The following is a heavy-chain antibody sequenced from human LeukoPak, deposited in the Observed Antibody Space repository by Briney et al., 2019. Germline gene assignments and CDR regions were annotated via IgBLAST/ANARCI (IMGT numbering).Heavy chain of an antibody. CDR2: INHSGST. D-gene: IGHD3-3*01. J-gene: IGHJ4*02. V-gene: IGHV4-34*01. CDR3: ARDGPGVYYDFWSGYYTGGYFDY. CDR1: GGSFSGYY. Sequence: KSSETLSLTCAVYGGSFSGYYWSWIRQPPGKGLEWVGEINHSGSTNYNPSLKSRVTISVDTYKNQSSLKLSSLPAADTAVYYCARDGPGVYYDFWSGYYTGGYFDYWGQGTLVTVSS.